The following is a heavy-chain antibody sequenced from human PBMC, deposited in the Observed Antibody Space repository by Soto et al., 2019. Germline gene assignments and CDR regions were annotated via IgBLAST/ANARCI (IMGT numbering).Heavy chain of an antibody. CDR2: IYPGDSDT. CDR3: ARNRSFTLGFYYDGMDV. V-gene: IGHV5-51*01. J-gene: IGHJ6*02. Sequence: PGESLKISFKGSGYTFTIYWIGLVRQMPGKGLEWMGIIYPGDSDTRYSPSFQDQVTISADKSLRTAYLQRTSLKASDTALYYCARNRSFTLGFYYDGMDVWGQGTTVPVYS. CDR1: GYTFTIYW. D-gene: IGHD3-16*02.